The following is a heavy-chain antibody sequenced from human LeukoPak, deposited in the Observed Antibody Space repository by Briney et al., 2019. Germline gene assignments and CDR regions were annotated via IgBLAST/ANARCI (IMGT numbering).Heavy chain of an antibody. CDR1: GFTFSTYE. Sequence: GGSLRLSCAASGFTFSTYEMNWVRQAPGKGLEWVSYISSSGSTIYYADSVKGRFTISRDNAKNSLYLQMDSLRAEDTAVYYCARGPLHVVVPAATWFDPWGQGILVTVSS. J-gene: IGHJ5*02. CDR3: ARGPLHVVVPAATWFDP. V-gene: IGHV3-48*03. CDR2: ISSSGSTI. D-gene: IGHD2-2*01.